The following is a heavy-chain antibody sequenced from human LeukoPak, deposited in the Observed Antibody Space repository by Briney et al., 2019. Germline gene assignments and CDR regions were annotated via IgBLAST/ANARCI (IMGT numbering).Heavy chain of an antibody. D-gene: IGHD3-10*01. CDR2: ISSSSSTI. Sequence: QTGGSLRLSCAASGFTFSSYSMNWVRQAPGKGLEGVSYISSSSSTIYYADSVKGRFTISRDNAKNSLYLQMNSLRAEDTAVYYCARDRLPTSPMVRGAINYCDYWGQGTLVTVSS. J-gene: IGHJ4*02. V-gene: IGHV3-48*01. CDR1: GFTFSSYS. CDR3: ARDRLPTSPMVRGAINYCDY.